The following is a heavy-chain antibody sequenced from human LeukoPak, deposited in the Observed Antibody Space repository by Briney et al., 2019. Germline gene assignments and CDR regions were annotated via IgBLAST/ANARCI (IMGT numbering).Heavy chain of an antibody. CDR3: ARRGADDYGDYGFDY. CDR2: IFYRGST. J-gene: IGHJ4*02. V-gene: IGHV4-59*08. D-gene: IGHD4-17*01. CDR1: GGSISSYY. Sequence: SETLSLTCTVPGGSISSYYWSWIWQPPGKGLEWIGYIFYRGSTNYNPSLKSRVTISIDTSKNQFSLKLSSVTAADTAVYYCARRGADDYGDYGFDYWGQGTLVTVSS.